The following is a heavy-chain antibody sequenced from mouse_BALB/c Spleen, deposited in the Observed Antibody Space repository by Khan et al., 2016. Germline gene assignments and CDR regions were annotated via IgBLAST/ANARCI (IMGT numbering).Heavy chain of an antibody. J-gene: IGHJ3*01. CDR1: GLTLNTYA. CDR3: VRDYDGGFAY. D-gene: IGHD2-12*01. Sequence: EVQLVESGGGSVQPKGSLKLSCAASGLTLNTYAMNWVRQAPGKGLEWVARIRSKSKDYATYYDESVKDRFTISRDDSQNILYLEMNNLKTEDSAIYYCVRDYDGGFAYWGQGTLVTVSP. CDR2: IRSKSKDYAT. V-gene: IGHV10-1*02.